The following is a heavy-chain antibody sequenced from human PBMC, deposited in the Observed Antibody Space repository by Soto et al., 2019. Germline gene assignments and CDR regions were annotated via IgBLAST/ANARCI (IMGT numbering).Heavy chain of an antibody. V-gene: IGHV6-1*01. CDR3: ARAPLLRFYYCYFKAV. CDR2: TYYRSKWYN. CDR1: GDSVSSNSAA. J-gene: IGHJ6*03. D-gene: IGHD3-22*01. Sequence: SQTLSLTCAISGDSVSSNSAAWNWIRQSPSRGLEWLGRTYYRSKWYNDYAVFVKSRITINPDTSKNQFSLQLNSVTPEDTAVYYCARAPLLRFYYCYFKAVCGKGTTVTVSS.